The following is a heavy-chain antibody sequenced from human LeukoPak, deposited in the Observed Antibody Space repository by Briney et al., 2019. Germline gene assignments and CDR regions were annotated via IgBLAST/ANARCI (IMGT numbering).Heavy chain of an antibody. CDR1: GYSFTSYW. CDR3: ARQRVGARNAFDI. Sequence: GEPLKISCKGSGYSFTSYWIGWVRQMPGKGLEWMGIIYPGDSDTRYSPSFQGQVTISADKSISTAYLQWSSLKASDTAMYYCARQRVGARNAFDIWGQGTMVTVSS. J-gene: IGHJ3*02. D-gene: IGHD1-26*01. CDR2: IYPGDSDT. V-gene: IGHV5-51*01.